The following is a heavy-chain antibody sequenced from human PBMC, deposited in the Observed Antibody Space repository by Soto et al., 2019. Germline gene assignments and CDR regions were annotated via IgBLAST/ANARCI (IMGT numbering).Heavy chain of an antibody. J-gene: IGHJ4*02. CDR1: GGTFSNYP. Sequence: VQLVQSGAEVKKPGSSVKVSCKASGGTFSNYPFIWVRQAPGQGLDWMGGIIPIFGTTDYGQRFQGRVTITADASTNTAYMELSSLRSDDTAVYYCARGLYCGGGCYSHFDYCGQGTVVTVSS. V-gene: IGHV1-69*01. CDR2: IIPIFGTT. D-gene: IGHD2-21*02. CDR3: ARGLYCGGGCYSHFDY.